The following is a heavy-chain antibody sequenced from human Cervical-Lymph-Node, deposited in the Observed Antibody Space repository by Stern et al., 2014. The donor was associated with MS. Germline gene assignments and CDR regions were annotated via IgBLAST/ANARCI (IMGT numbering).Heavy chain of an antibody. Sequence: VQLVESGGGVVQPGRSLRLSCAASGFSFSSYGMHWVRQAPGQGLEWVAVIAYDGSNQYYAASVKGRLTISRDNSKNTLYLQMDSLRAEDTGVYYCARDRGMIVVVTYSFENWGQGTLVTVSS. D-gene: IGHD3-22*01. J-gene: IGHJ4*02. CDR3: ARDRGMIVVVTYSFEN. CDR2: IAYDGSNQ. CDR1: GFSFSSYG. V-gene: IGHV3-30*03.